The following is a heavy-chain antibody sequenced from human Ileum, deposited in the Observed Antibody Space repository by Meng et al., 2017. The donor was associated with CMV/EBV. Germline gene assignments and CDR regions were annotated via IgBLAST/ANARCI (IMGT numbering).Heavy chain of an antibody. J-gene: IGHJ4*02. CDR2: ITSQTAGGTT. V-gene: IGHV3-15*01. CDR3: TTFTPAADCSSTSCLFDN. Sequence: FNNAWMNWVRQAAGKGLEWVGRITSQTAGGTTDYAAPVKGRFTVSRDDSRNTLFLQMNNLKSEDTAMYYCTTFTPAADCSSTSCLFDNWGQGTLVTVSS. D-gene: IGHD2-2*01. CDR1: FNNAW.